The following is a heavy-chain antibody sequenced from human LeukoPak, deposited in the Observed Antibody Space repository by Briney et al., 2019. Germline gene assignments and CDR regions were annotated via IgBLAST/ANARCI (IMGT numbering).Heavy chain of an antibody. D-gene: IGHD6-13*01. CDR1: GGSISSYY. CDR2: IYYSGST. V-gene: IGHV4-59*01. J-gene: IGHJ4*02. Sequence: SETLSLTCTGSGGSISSYYWSWIRQPPGKGLEWIGYIYYSGSTNYNPSLKSRVTISVDTSKNQFSLKLSSVTAADTAVYYCARDPIAAAGPLHLDYWGQGTLVTVSS. CDR3: ARDPIAAAGPLHLDY.